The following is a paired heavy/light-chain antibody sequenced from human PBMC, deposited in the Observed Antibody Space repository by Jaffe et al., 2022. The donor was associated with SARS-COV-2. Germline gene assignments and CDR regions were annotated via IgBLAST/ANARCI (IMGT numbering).Heavy chain of an antibody. J-gene: IGHJ3*02. V-gene: IGHV3-21*01. CDR3: ARVKYITMVRGVIIPDAFDI. D-gene: IGHD3-10*01. CDR2: ISSSSSYI. Sequence: EVQLVESGGGLVKPGGSLRLSCAASGFTFSSYSMNWVRQAPGKGLEWVSSISSSSSYIYYADSVKGRFTISRDNAKNSLYLQMNSLRAEDTAVYYCARVKYITMVRGVIIPDAFDIWGQGTMVTVSS. CDR1: GFTFSSYS.
Light chain of an antibody. CDR3: QQYNSYGYT. J-gene: IGKJ2*01. CDR1: QSISSW. V-gene: IGKV1-5*03. CDR2: KAS. Sequence: DIQMTQSPSTLSASVGDRVTITCRASQSISSWLAWYQQKPGKAPKLLIYKASSLESGVPSRFSGSGSGTEFTLTISSLQPDDFATYYCQQYNSYGYTFGQGTKLEIK.